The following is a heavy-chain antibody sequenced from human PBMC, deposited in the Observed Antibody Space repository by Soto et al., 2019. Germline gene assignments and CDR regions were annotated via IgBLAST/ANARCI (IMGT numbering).Heavy chain of an antibody. J-gene: IGHJ2*01. CDR3: ARTIVAAGGRRYFDL. D-gene: IGHD6-13*01. CDR2: INSSSSYT. CDR1: GFTFSDYY. V-gene: IGHV3-11*05. Sequence: QVQLVESGGGLVKPGGSLRLSCAASGFTFSDYYMSWIRQAPGKGLEWVSYINSSSSYTNYADSVKGRFTISRDNAKNPLYMQMNRLRADDTAVYYCARTIVAAGGRRYFDLWGRGTLVTVSS.